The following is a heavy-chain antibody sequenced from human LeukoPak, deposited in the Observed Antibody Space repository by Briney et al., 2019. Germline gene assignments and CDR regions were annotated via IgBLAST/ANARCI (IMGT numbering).Heavy chain of an antibody. Sequence: GGSLRLSCAASGFTFSSYWMHWVRQAPGKGLVWVSRINTDGSSTTYADSVKGRFTISRDNAKDTLYLQMNGLRAEDTAIYYCAKDVGRGDYWGQGTLVTVSS. CDR1: GFTFSSYW. CDR3: AKDVGRGDY. CDR2: INTDGSST. V-gene: IGHV3-74*01. J-gene: IGHJ4*02. D-gene: IGHD1-26*01.